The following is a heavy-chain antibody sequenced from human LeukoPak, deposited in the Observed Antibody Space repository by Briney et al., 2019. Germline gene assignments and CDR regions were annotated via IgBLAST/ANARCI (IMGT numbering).Heavy chain of an antibody. D-gene: IGHD3-3*01. CDR2: IYTRGST. V-gene: IGHV4-61*02. CDR3: ASGALSYDFWSGYYYYYYMDV. CDR1: GGSISSGSCY. J-gene: IGHJ6*03. Sequence: SQTLSLTCTVSGGSISSGSCYWSWIRQPAGKGLEWIGRIYTRGSTNYNPSLKSRVTISVDRSKNQFSLKLSSVTAADTAVYYCASGALSYDFWSGYYYYYYMDVWGKGTTVTVSS.